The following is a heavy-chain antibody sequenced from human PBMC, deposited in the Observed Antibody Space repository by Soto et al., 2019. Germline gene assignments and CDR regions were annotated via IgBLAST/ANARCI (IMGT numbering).Heavy chain of an antibody. CDR3: ARNPLFQGYFDY. CDR1: GGSISSGGYS. CDR2: IYHSGST. V-gene: IGHV4-30-2*01. J-gene: IGHJ4*02. Sequence: SETLSLTCAVSGGSISSGGYSWSWIRQPPGKGLEWIGYIYHSGSTYCNPSLKSRVTISVDRSKNQFSLKLSSVTAADTAVYYCARNPLFQGYFDYWGQGTLVTVSS.